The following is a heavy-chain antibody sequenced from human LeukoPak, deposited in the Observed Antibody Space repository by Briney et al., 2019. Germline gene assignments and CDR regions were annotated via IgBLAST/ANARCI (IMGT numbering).Heavy chain of an antibody. J-gene: IGHJ4*02. CDR2: IYSGGST. CDR3: ARGFGIAAAGTKFDY. V-gene: IGHV3-66*02. D-gene: IGHD6-13*01. CDR1: GFTVSSNY. Sequence: GESLKISCAASGFTVSSNYMSWVRQAPGKGLEWVSVIYSGGSTYYADSVKGRFTTSRDNSKNTLYLQMNSLRAEDTAVYYCARGFGIAAAGTKFDYWGQGTLVTVSS.